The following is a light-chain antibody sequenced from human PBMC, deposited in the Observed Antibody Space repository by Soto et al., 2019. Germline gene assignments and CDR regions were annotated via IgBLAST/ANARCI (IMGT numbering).Light chain of an antibody. CDR2: AAS. V-gene: IGKV1-39*01. Sequence: IQMTQSPSSLSASVGDRVTITCRASQSISTYLNWYQQKPGQAPKLLIYAASSLQSGVPSRFSGSVSGTDFTLTISDLQPDDFATYYCLQTYNTPWTFGQGTK. CDR3: LQTYNTPWT. CDR1: QSISTY. J-gene: IGKJ1*01.